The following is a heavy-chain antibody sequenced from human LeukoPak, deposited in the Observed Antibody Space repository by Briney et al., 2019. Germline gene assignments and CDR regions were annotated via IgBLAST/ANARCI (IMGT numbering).Heavy chain of an antibody. J-gene: IGHJ4*02. CDR2: IYYSGST. CDR1: GGSISSYY. V-gene: IGHV4-59*01. Sequence: SETLSLTCTVSGGSISSYYWSWIRQPPGKGLEWIGYIYYSGSTNYNPSLKSRVTISVDTSKNQFSLKLSSVTAADTAVYYCARECGFDYWGQGTLVTVSS. CDR3: ARECGFDY.